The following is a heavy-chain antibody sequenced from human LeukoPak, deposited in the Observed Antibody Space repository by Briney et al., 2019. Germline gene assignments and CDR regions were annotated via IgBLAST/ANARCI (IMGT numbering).Heavy chain of an antibody. CDR2: IYYSGST. CDR1: GRSISSYY. J-gene: IGHJ4*02. D-gene: IGHD3-10*01. V-gene: IGHV4-59*08. CDR3: ARNGYYGRYVDC. Sequence: PSETLSLTCTVSGRSISSYYWSWIRQPPGKGLEWIGYIYYSGSTYYNPSLKSRVTISVDASKNQFSLKLSSVTAADTAVYYCARNGYYGRYVDCWGQGTLVTVSS.